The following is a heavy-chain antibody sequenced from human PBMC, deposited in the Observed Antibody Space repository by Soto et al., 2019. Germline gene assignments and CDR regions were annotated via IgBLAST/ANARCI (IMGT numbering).Heavy chain of an antibody. D-gene: IGHD3-22*01. V-gene: IGHV3-23*01. Sequence: GGSLRLSCAASGFTFSSYAMSWVRQAPGKGLEWVSAIISGSGGRTYYADSVKGRFTISRDNSKNTLYLQMNSLRAEDTAVYYCAKFMIYHDSSGYNWGQGTLVTVSS. CDR1: GFTFSSYA. CDR3: AKFMIYHDSSGYN. CDR2: ISGSGGRT. J-gene: IGHJ4*02.